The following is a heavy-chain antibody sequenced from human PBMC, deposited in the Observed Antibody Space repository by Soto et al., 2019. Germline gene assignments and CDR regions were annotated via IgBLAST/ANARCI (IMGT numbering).Heavy chain of an antibody. CDR3: ASSRITMVPYGMDV. CDR1: GYTFTTYA. D-gene: IGHD3-10*01. CDR2: INAGNGNT. V-gene: IGHV1-3*01. Sequence: ASVKVSCKASGYTFTTYAMHWVRQAPGQRLEWMGWINAGNGNTKYSQKFQGRVTITRDTSASTAYMELSSLRSEDTAVYYCASSRITMVPYGMDVWGQGTTVTVSS. J-gene: IGHJ6*02.